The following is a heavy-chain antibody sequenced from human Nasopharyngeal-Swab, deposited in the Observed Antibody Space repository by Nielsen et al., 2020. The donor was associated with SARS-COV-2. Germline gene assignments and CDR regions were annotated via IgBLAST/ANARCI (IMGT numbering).Heavy chain of an antibody. Sequence: GGSLRLSCAASGFTISSNGMNWVLHAPGKGLEWFAYISSSSSTSYYADSVKGRFTISRDNPKNSLYLQMNSLRDEDTAVYYCARDVGIVGATLDNWGQGTLVTVSS. J-gene: IGHJ4*02. CDR3: ARDVGIVGATLDN. CDR2: ISSSSSTS. V-gene: IGHV3-48*02. CDR1: GFTISSNG. D-gene: IGHD1-26*01.